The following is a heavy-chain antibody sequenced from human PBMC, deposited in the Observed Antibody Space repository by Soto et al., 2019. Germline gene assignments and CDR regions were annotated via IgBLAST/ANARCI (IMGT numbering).Heavy chain of an antibody. CDR1: VFTFISYW. CDR2: IKQDGSEK. D-gene: IGHD1-7*01. V-gene: IGHV3-7*01. J-gene: IGHJ6*02. Sequence: GWSLRLSCASSVFTFISYWMSWVRQAPGKGLEWVANIKQDGSEKYYVDSVKGRFTISRDNAKNSLYLQMNSLRAEDTAVYYCARESAGTLHYYYGMDVWGQGTTVTVSS. CDR3: ARESAGTLHYYYGMDV.